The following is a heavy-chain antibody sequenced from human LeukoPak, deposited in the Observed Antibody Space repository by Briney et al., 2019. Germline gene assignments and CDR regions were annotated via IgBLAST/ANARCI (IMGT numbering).Heavy chain of an antibody. CDR1: GFTLSTYA. CDR2: INHSGST. Sequence: PGGSLRLSCAASGFTLSTYAMSWIRQPPGKGLEWIGEINHSGSTNYNPSLKSRVTISVDTSKNQFSLKLSSVTAADTAVYYCARESAEASDYWGQGTLVTVSS. V-gene: IGHV4-34*01. CDR3: ARESAEASDY. D-gene: IGHD6-19*01. J-gene: IGHJ4*02.